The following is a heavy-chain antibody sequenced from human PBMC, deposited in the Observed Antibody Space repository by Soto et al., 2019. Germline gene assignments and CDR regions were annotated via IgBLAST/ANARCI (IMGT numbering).Heavy chain of an antibody. CDR3: XXXXVDY. Sequence: EVQLVESGGGLVQPGGSLKLSCAASGFTFSDAALHWVRQASGKGLEWVGRIRAKAYSYATAYAASVKGRFTISRDDSXNXXXXXXXXXKXXXXXXXXXXXXXVDYWGQGTLVTVSS. CDR2: IRAKAYSYAT. J-gene: IGHJ4*02. V-gene: IGHV3-73*01. CDR1: GFTFSDAA.